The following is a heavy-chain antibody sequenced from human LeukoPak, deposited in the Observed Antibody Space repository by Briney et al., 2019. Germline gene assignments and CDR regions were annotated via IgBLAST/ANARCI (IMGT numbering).Heavy chain of an antibody. D-gene: IGHD3-10*01. V-gene: IGHV4-34*01. CDR2: INHSGST. Sequence: SETLSLTCAVYGGSFSGYYWSWIRQPPGKGREWIGEINHSGSTNYNPSLKSRVTISVDTSKNQFSLKLSSVTAADTAVYYCARGGNYYGSPWGQGTLVTVSS. CDR3: ARGGNYYGSP. J-gene: IGHJ4*02. CDR1: GGSFSGYY.